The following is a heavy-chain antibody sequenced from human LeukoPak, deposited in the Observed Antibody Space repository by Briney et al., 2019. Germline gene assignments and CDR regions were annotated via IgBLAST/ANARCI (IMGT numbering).Heavy chain of an antibody. CDR1: GFSFSGYT. D-gene: IGHD6-19*01. J-gene: IGHJ4*02. CDR3: ARGGIAVAGSDY. Sequence: GGSLRLSCAASGFSFSGYTINWVRQAPGKGLEWVSSISSTSSYTYYADSVKGRFTMSRDNPKNSLYLQMNSLRAEDTAVYYCARGGIAVAGSDYWGQGTLVTVSS. V-gene: IGHV3-21*01. CDR2: ISSTSSYT.